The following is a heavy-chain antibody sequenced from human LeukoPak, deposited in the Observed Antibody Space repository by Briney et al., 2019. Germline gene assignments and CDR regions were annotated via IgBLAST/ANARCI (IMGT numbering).Heavy chain of an antibody. CDR1: GGSSSGYY. Sequence: PSETLSLTCAVYGGSSSGYYWSWIRQPPGKGLEWIGYIYYSGSTNYNPSLKSRVTISVDTSKNQFSLKLSSVTAADTAVYYCASRVACFYYIDVWGKGTTVTVSS. V-gene: IGHV4-59*01. CDR3: ASRVACFYYIDV. CDR2: IYYSGST. J-gene: IGHJ6*03. D-gene: IGHD5-12*01.